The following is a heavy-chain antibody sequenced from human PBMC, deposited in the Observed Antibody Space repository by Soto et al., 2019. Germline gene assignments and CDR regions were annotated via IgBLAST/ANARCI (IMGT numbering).Heavy chain of an antibody. D-gene: IGHD5-12*01. J-gene: IGHJ4*02. V-gene: IGHV3-73*01. CDR1: GFTFSGSA. CDR3: TRLYSGYDWAPY. Sequence: EVQLVESGGGLVRPGGSLKLSCAASGFTFSGSAMHWVRQASGKGLEWVGRIRSKANSYATAYAASVKGRFTISRDDSKNTAYLQMNSLKTEDTAVYYCTRLYSGYDWAPYWGQGTLVTVSS. CDR2: IRSKANSYAT.